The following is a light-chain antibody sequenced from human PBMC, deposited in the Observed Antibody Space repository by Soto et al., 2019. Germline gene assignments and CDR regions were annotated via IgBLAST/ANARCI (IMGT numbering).Light chain of an antibody. Sequence: QSALTQPASVSGSPGQSVTISCTGNSSDVGSYNLVSWYQQHPGKAPKLMIYEGSKRPSGVSNRFSGSKSGNTASLTISGLQAEDEADYYCCSYAGSTREVFGGGTKLTVL. CDR3: CSYAGSTREV. J-gene: IGLJ2*01. CDR2: EGS. V-gene: IGLV2-23*01. CDR1: SSDVGSYNL.